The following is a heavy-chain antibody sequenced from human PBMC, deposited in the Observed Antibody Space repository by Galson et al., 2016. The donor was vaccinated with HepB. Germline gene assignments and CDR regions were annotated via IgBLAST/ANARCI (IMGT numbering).Heavy chain of an antibody. CDR3: ARDLVMNGEYDYYYSGMDV. J-gene: IGHJ6*02. D-gene: IGHD4-17*01. V-gene: IGHV3-74*01. CDR1: RFTFSTYW. CDR2: INSDGRAT. Sequence: SLRLSCAASRFTFSTYWMTWVRQAPGGGLVWVSRINSDGRATTYADSGKGRFTISRDNARNTLYLQMASLRAEDTAVYYCARDLVMNGEYDYYYSGMDVWGQGTTVTVSS.